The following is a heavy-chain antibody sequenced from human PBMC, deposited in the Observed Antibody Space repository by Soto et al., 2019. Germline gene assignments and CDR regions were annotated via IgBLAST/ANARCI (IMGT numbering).Heavy chain of an antibody. CDR1: GFSLSTSGVG. J-gene: IGHJ5*02. V-gene: IGHV2-5*02. Sequence: QITLKESGPTLVKPTQTLTLTCTFSGFSLSTSGVGVGWIRQPPGKALEWLALIYWDDDKRYSPSLKSRLTITKHTSKNQVVLTMTNMDPVDTATYYCAHSRYSSSWYVYRANWFDPWGQGTLVTVSS. CDR3: AHSRYSSSWYVYRANWFDP. D-gene: IGHD6-13*01. CDR2: IYWDDDK.